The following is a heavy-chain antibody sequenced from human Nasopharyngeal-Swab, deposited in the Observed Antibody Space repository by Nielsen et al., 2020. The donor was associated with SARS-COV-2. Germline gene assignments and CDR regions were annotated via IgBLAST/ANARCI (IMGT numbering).Heavy chain of an antibody. CDR3: AKDQWGDTWSSDAFDI. Sequence: GESLKISCAASGFIFSSYGMHWVRQAPGKGLEWVAVISYDGSNKYYADSVKGRFTISRDNSKNTLYLQMNSLRAEDTAVYYCAKDQWGDTWSSDAFDIWGQGTMVTVSS. J-gene: IGHJ3*02. D-gene: IGHD1-26*01. CDR2: ISYDGSNK. CDR1: GFIFSSYG. V-gene: IGHV3-30*18.